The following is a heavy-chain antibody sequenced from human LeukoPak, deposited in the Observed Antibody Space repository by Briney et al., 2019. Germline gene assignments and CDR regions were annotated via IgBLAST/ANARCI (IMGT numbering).Heavy chain of an antibody. V-gene: IGHV1-69*05. J-gene: IGHJ3*02. Sequence: SVKVSCKASGGTFSSYAISWVRQAPGQGLEWMGRIIPIFGTANYAQKFQGRVTITTDESTSTAYMELSSLRSEDTAVYYCAREYYYDSSGYSDAFDIWGQGTMVTVSS. D-gene: IGHD3-22*01. CDR2: IIPIFGTA. CDR1: GGTFSSYA. CDR3: AREYYYDSSGYSDAFDI.